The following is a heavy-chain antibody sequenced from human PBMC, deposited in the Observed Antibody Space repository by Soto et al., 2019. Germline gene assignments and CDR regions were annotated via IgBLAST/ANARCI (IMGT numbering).Heavy chain of an antibody. CDR3: ANLPDPTGTTSGNWFDP. V-gene: IGHV3-23*01. D-gene: IGHD1-7*01. J-gene: IGHJ5*02. CDR2: ISGSGGST. Sequence: PGGSLRLSCAASGFTFSSYAMSWVRQAPGKGFEWVSSISGSGGSTYYADSVKGRFTISRDNSKNTLYLQMNGLRAEDTAVYYCANLPDPTGTTSGNWFDPWGQGTLVTVSS. CDR1: GFTFSSYA.